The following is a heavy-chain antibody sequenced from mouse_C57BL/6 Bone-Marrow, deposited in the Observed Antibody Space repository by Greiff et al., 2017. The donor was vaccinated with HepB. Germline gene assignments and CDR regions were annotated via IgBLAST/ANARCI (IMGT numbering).Heavy chain of an antibody. CDR3: ARRIYYGNYGYFDY. J-gene: IGHJ2*01. CDR2: IHPNSGST. D-gene: IGHD2-1*01. Sequence: QVQLQQPGAELVKPGASVKLSCKASGYTFTSYWMHWVKQRPGQGLEWIGMIHPNSGSTNYNEKFKSKATLTVDKTSSTAYMQHSSLTSEDSAVYYCARRIYYGNYGYFDYWGQGTTLTVSS. CDR1: GYTFTSYW. V-gene: IGHV1-64*01.